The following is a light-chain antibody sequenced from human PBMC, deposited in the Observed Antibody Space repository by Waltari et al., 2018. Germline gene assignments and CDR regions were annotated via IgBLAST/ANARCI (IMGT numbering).Light chain of an antibody. CDR1: QNINTY. CDR2: GAS. CDR3: QQSNSGPWT. Sequence: DIQMTQSPSSLSASVGDRVTLSCRASQNINTYLNWYKQKPGKAPKLLINGASRLQSGVPSRFSGSGSGTDFTLTINSLQVEDFATYYCQQSNSGPWTFGQGTK. J-gene: IGKJ1*01. V-gene: IGKV1-39*01.